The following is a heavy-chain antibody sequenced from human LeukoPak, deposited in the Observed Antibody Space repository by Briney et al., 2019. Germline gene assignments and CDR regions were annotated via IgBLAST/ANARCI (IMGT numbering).Heavy chain of an antibody. CDR1: GFSFSDYN. CDR2: VSYNGINE. J-gene: IGHJ4*02. Sequence: GRSLRLSCAASGFSFSDYNMHWVRQAPGKGLEWMAVVSYNGINEYYADSVKGRFTISRDNSKSTLLLQMNSLRAEDTAVYYCAKAPSASSSWRRYFDYWGQGTLVTVSS. CDR3: AKAPSASSSWRRYFDY. V-gene: IGHV3-30*18. D-gene: IGHD6-13*01.